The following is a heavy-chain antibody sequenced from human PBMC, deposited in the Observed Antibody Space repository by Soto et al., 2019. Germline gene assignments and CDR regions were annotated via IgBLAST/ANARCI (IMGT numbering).Heavy chain of an antibody. Sequence: SETLSLTCTVSCGSISSSVWWSWVRQTPGKGLEWIGEIYHTGHTTYNPSLKSRVTISVDKSKNQFSLNLGSVTAADTAVYYCARKTEVPGVMPFDYWGQGTQVTVSS. CDR1: CGSISSSVW. D-gene: IGHD2-2*01. V-gene: IGHV4-4*02. CDR2: IYHTGHT. J-gene: IGHJ4*02. CDR3: ARKTEVPGVMPFDY.